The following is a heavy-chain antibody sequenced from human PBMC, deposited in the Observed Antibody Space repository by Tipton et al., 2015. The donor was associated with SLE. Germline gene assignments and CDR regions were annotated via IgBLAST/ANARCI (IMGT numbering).Heavy chain of an antibody. CDR2: ITHSGYT. J-gene: IGHJ4*02. V-gene: IGHV4-34*01. D-gene: IGHD1-14*01. Sequence: TLSLTCAVYGGSFSAYYWNWIRQSPGKGLEWIGEITHSGYTNYNPFLKSRVTISVDTSKTQFSLKLTSVTAADTAVYYCARGPEIPEASPLEFWGQGTLVTVSS. CDR3: ARGPEIPEASPLEF. CDR1: GGSFSAYY.